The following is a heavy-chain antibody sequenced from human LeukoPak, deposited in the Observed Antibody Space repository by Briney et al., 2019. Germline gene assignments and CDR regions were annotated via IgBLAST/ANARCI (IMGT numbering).Heavy chain of an antibody. D-gene: IGHD3-3*01. CDR2: IKGKTDGGTT. V-gene: IGHV3-15*01. Sequence: PGGSLRLSCAASGFTFSNAWMSWVRQAPGKGLEWVGRIKGKTDGGTTDYAAPVKGRFTISRDDSKNTLYLQMNSLKTEDTAVYYCTTRLRTGYYDFWSGYYFHYWGQGTLVTVSS. CDR1: GFTFSNAW. J-gene: IGHJ4*02. CDR3: TTRLRTGYYDFWSGYYFHY.